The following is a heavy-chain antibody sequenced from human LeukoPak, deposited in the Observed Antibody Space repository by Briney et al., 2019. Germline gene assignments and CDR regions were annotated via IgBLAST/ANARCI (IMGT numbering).Heavy chain of an antibody. CDR1: GGTFSSYG. Sequence: SVKVSCKASGGTFSSYGVTWVRQAPGQGLEWMGGIIPIFGTANYAQKFQGRVTITADESTSTAYMELSSLRSEDTAVYYCARISLGPDNWNYGYYFDYWGQGTLVTVSS. CDR3: ARISLGPDNWNYGYYFDY. J-gene: IGHJ4*02. CDR2: IIPIFGTA. D-gene: IGHD1-7*01. V-gene: IGHV1-69*01.